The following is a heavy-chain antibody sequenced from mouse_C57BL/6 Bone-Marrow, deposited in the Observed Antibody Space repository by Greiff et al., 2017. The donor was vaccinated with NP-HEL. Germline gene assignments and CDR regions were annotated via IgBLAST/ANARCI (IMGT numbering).Heavy chain of an antibody. CDR2: ISNLAYSI. D-gene: IGHD3-2*02. J-gene: IGHJ4*01. CDR1: GFTFSDYG. CDR3: ARRGGSSGFPYYAMDY. Sequence: EVKVVESGGGLVQPGGSLKLSCAASGFTFSDYGMAWVRQAPRKGPEWVAFISNLAYSIYYADTVTGRFTISRENATNTLYLEMSSLRSEDTAMYYCARRGGSSGFPYYAMDYWGQGTSVTVSS. V-gene: IGHV5-15*04.